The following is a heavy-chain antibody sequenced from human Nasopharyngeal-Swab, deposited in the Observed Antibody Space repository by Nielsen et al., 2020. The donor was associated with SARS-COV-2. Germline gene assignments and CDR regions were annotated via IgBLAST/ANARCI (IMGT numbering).Heavy chain of an antibody. Sequence: TRSLTGGVYGGSVGGSSWSWIRQPPGRGLEWIGDLTHDGSTTYNASFRGRSAITSDRSSNQVSLRVNSMTAADSALYFCARGGLSYYYYPLDVWGQGTTVTVSS. CDR2: LTHDGST. CDR1: GGSVGGSS. CDR3: ARGGLSYYYYPLDV. J-gene: IGHJ6*02. V-gene: IGHV4-34*01. D-gene: IGHD2-21*01.